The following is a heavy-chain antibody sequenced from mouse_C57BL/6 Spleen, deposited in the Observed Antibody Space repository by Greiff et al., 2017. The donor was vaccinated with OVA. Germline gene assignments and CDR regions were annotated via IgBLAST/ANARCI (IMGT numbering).Heavy chain of an antibody. CDR2: INYDGSST. V-gene: IGHV5-16*01. Sequence: DVMLVESEGGLVQPGSSMKLSCTASGFTFSDYYMAWVRQVPEKGLEWVANINYDGSSTYYLDSLKSRFIISRDNAKNILYLQMSSLKSEDTATYYCARGGYYYGSSYDWYFDVWGTGTTVTVSS. J-gene: IGHJ1*03. CDR3: ARGGYYYGSSYDWYFDV. D-gene: IGHD1-1*01. CDR1: GFTFSDYY.